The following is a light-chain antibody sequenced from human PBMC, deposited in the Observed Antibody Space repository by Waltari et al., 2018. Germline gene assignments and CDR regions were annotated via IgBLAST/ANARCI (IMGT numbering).Light chain of an antibody. V-gene: IGLV3-25*03. CDR2: KDT. Sequence: SYELTPPPSVSVSPGPTARITCSGDALPKQFAFWYQQKSGQAPVVVIYKDTDRPSGIPDRISGSSSGTTVTLTISGAQAEDEADYYCQSGDSSGVVVFGGGTKLTVL. J-gene: IGLJ2*01. CDR3: QSGDSSGVVV. CDR1: ALPKQF.